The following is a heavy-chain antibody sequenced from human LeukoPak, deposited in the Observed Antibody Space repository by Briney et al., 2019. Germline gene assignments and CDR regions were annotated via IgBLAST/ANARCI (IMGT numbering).Heavy chain of an antibody. CDR1: GFTFNIYE. CDR3: ARRSTMSYHAIDA. Sequence: TGGSLRLSCAASGFTFNIYEMNWVRQAPGKGLEWISYITDGGSAVYYADSVKGRFTVSRDNARNSLFLQVNSLRAEDTATYYCARRSTMSYHAIDAWGQGTMVTVSS. CDR2: ITDGGSAV. V-gene: IGHV3-48*03. D-gene: IGHD5/OR15-5a*01. J-gene: IGHJ6*02.